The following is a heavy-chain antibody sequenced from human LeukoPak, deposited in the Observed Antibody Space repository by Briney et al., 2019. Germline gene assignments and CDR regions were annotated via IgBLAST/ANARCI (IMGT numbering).Heavy chain of an antibody. CDR1: GFTVSSNY. Sequence: GGSLRLSCAASGFTVSSNYMSWVRQAPGKGLEWVSVIYSGGSTYYADSVKGRFTISRHNSKNTLYLQMNSLRAEDTAVYHCARVGSGWYFDYWGQGTLVTVSS. CDR3: ARVGSGWYFDY. J-gene: IGHJ4*02. V-gene: IGHV3-53*04. D-gene: IGHD6-19*01. CDR2: IYSGGST.